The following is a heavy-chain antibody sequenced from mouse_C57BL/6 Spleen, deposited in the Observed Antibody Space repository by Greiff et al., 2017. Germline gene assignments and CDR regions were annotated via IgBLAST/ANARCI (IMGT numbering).Heavy chain of an antibody. D-gene: IGHD2-5*01. CDR2: IYPRSGNT. CDR1: GYTFTSYG. J-gene: IGHJ4*01. Sequence: VHLVESGAELARPGASVKLSCKASGYTFTSYGISWVKQRTGQGLEWIGEIYPRSGNTYYNEKFKGKATLTADKSSSTAYMELRSLTSEDSAVYFCARADYSNYDYAMDYWGQGTSVTVSS. V-gene: IGHV1-81*01. CDR3: ARADYSNYDYAMDY.